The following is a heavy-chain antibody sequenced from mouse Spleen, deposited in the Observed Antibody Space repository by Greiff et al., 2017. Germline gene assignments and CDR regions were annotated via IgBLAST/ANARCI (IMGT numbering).Heavy chain of an antibody. CDR2: ISYDGSN. V-gene: IGHV3-6*01. J-gene: IGHJ4*01. CDR3: AREGLRLYAMDY. CDR1: GYSITSGYY. Sequence: EVQLQESGPGLVKPSQSLSLTCSVTGYSITSGYYWNWIRQFPGNKLEWMGYISYDGSNNYNPSLKNRISITRDTSKNQFFLKLNSVTTEDTATYYCAREGLRLYAMDYWGQGTSVTVSS. D-gene: IGHD1-2*01.